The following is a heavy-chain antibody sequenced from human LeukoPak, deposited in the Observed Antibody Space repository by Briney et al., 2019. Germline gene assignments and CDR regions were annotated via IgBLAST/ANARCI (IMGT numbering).Heavy chain of an antibody. Sequence: ASVKVSCTASGYTFTSYYMHWVRQAPGQGLEWTGIINPSGGSTSYAQKFQGRVTMTRDTSTSTVYMELSSLRSEDTAVYYCARGNGVVRRLYYFDFWGQGTLVTVSS. CDR3: ARGNGVVRRLYYFDF. CDR1: GYTFTSYY. J-gene: IGHJ4*02. D-gene: IGHD3-3*01. CDR2: INPSGGST. V-gene: IGHV1-46*01.